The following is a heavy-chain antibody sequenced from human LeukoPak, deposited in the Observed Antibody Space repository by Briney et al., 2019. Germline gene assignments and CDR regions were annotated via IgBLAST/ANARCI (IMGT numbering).Heavy chain of an antibody. J-gene: IGHJ4*02. V-gene: IGHV3-21*01. CDR2: ISSSSSYI. D-gene: IGHD3-22*01. CDR1: GFTFSSYS. Sequence: GGSLRLSCAASGFTFSSYSMNWVRQAPGKGLEWVSSISSSSSYIYYADSVKGRFTISRDNAKNSLYLQMNSLRAEDTAVYYCARGRPYYYDSSGYYSVDYWGQGTLVTVSS. CDR3: ARGRPYYYDSSGYYSVDY.